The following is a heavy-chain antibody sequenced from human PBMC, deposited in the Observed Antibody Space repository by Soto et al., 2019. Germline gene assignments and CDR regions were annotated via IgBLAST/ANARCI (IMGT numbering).Heavy chain of an antibody. CDR3: AKDTRPVTIAVAGIVYFDL. CDR1: GFTFSSYA. CDR2: ISGSGGST. J-gene: IGHJ2*01. V-gene: IGHV3-23*01. Sequence: GGSLRLSCAASGFTFSSYAMSWVRQAPGKGLEWVSAISGSGGSTYYADSVKGRFTISRDNSKNTLYLQMNSLRAVDTAVYYCAKDTRPVTIAVAGIVYFDLWGRGTLVTVSS. D-gene: IGHD6-19*01.